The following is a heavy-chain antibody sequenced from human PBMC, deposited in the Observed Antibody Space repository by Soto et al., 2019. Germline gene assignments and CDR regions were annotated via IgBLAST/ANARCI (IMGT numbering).Heavy chain of an antibody. CDR1: GFTFSSYA. Sequence: QVQLVESGGGVVQPGRSLRLSCAASGFTFSSYAMHWVRQAPGKGLEWVAVISYDGSNKYYADSVKGRFTISRDNSKNTRYLQMNSLRAEDTAVYDCARASLTTPALDYWGQGTLVTVSS. D-gene: IGHD4-4*01. CDR3: ARASLTTPALDY. CDR2: ISYDGSNK. V-gene: IGHV3-30-3*01. J-gene: IGHJ4*02.